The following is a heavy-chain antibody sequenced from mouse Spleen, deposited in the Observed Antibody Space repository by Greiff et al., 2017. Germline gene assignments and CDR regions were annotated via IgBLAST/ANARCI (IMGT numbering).Heavy chain of an antibody. D-gene: IGHD2-14*01. CDR3: ARYRYDAMDY. CDR1: GFTFSSFG. J-gene: IGHJ4*01. V-gene: IGHV5-17*02. CDR2: ISSGSSTI. Sequence: VPGVEFGGGLVQPGGSRKLSCAASGFTFSSFGMHWVRQAPEKGLEWVAYISSGSSTIYYADTVKGRFTISRDNPKNTLFLQMTSLRSEDTAMYYCARYRYDAMDYWGQGTSVTVSS.